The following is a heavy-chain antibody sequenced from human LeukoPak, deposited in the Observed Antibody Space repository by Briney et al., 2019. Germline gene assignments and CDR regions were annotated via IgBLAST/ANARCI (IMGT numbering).Heavy chain of an antibody. D-gene: IGHD4-17*01. V-gene: IGHV4-38-2*02. J-gene: IGHJ4*02. CDR2: IYHSGST. CDR3: ARVGSTVTTKFDY. Sequence: SETLSPTCTVSGYSISSGYYWGWIRQPPGKGLEWIGSIYHSGSTYYNPSLKSRVTISVDTSKNQFSLKLSSVTAADTAVYYCARVGSTVTTKFDYWGQGTLVTVSS. CDR1: GYSISSGYY.